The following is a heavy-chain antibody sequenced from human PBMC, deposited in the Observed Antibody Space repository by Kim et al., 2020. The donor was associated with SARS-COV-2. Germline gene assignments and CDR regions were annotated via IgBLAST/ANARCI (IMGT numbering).Heavy chain of an antibody. CDR3: MKGGWGSIWDH. J-gene: IGHJ4*02. Sequence: GGSLRLSCTTSGFTFTGYAMSWVRQAPGKGLEWVSNIDGSDGTTYYVDSVKGRFTISRDNSKNTLYLQMSTLRADDTAVYYCMKGGWGSIWDHWGQGTLVTVSS. CDR1: GFTFTGYA. CDR2: IDGSDGTT. D-gene: IGHD2-21*01. V-gene: IGHV3-23*01.